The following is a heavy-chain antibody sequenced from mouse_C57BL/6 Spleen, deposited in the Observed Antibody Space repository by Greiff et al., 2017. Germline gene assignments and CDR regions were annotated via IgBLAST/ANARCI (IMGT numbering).Heavy chain of an antibody. CDR2: IDPSDSET. D-gene: IGHD1-1*01. CDR3: ARPGSSSYWYFYV. Sequence: QVQLQQPGAELVRPGSSVKLSCKASGYTFTSYWMHWVKQRPIQGLEWIGNIDPSDSETHYNQQFKDKATLTVDKSSSTAYMQLSSLTSANSAVYCGARPGSSSYWYFYVWGTGTTVTVSS. CDR1: GYTFTSYW. J-gene: IGHJ1*03. V-gene: IGHV1-52*01.